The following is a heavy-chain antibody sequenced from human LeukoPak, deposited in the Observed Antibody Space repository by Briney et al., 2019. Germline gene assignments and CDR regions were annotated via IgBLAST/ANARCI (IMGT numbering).Heavy chain of an antibody. CDR3: AREGLWFGELTPHYYYYMDV. D-gene: IGHD3-10*01. CDR1: GFTFSSYS. V-gene: IGHV3-21*01. J-gene: IGHJ6*03. CDR2: ISSSSSYI. Sequence: PGGSLRLSCAASGFTFSSYSMNWVRQAPGKGLEWVSSISSSSSYIYYADSVKGRFTISRDNAKNSLYLQMNSLRAEDTAVCYCAREGLWFGELTPHYYYYMDVWGKGTTVTVSS.